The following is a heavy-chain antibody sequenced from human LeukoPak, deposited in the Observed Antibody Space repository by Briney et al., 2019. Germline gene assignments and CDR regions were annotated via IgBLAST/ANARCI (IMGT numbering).Heavy chain of an antibody. V-gene: IGHV4-39*02. Sequence: SETLSLTCSASSCSVRSNYYCWAWIRQAQGKGLEWVVELDDSGNTYYNPSLKSSLTMSVDTSKNHFSLNLKSVAAADTSVYYCARRLRRGDAEWFDPWGQGIMVTVSS. J-gene: IGHJ5*02. CDR3: ARRLRRGDAEWFDP. CDR2: LDDSGNT. CDR1: SCSVRSNYYC.